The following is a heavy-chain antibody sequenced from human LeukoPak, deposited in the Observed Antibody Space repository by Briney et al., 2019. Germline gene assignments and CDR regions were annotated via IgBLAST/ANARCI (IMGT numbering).Heavy chain of an antibody. Sequence: GGSLRLSCAASGFTFSRYWMNWVRQAPGKGLEWVANIKQDGSKTNYVDSVKGRFTVSRDNAKNSLYLQMNSLRAEDTAVYYCASVSYDSSGYYFWGQGTLVTVSS. CDR3: ASVSYDSSGYYF. D-gene: IGHD3-22*01. J-gene: IGHJ4*02. V-gene: IGHV3-7*01. CDR1: GFTFSRYW. CDR2: IKQDGSKT.